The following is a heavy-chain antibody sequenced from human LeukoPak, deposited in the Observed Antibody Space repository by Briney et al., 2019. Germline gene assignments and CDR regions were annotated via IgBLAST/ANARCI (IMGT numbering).Heavy chain of an antibody. CDR2: IRYDGSNK. J-gene: IGHJ4*02. CDR1: GFTFSSYG. V-gene: IGHV3-30*02. Sequence: PGGSLRLSCAASGFTFSSYGMHWVRQAPGKGLEWVAFIRYDGSNKYYADSVKGRFTISGDNSKNTQYLQMNSLRAEDTAVYYCAKLGFGEPIGDYWGQGTLVTVSS. D-gene: IGHD3-10*01. CDR3: AKLGFGEPIGDY.